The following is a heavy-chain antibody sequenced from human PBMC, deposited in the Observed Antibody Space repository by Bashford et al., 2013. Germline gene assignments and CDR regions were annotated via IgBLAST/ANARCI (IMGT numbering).Heavy chain of an antibody. CDR2: IYYTGST. CDR3: ARLNSGWYETGFDY. Sequence: SETLSLTCTVSGGSISSYYWSWIRQPPGKGLEWIGYIYYTGSTSYNPSLNSRVTISVDTSKNQFSLKLSSVTAADTAMYYCARLNSGWYETGFDYWGQGTLVTVSS. V-gene: IGHV4-59*01. CDR1: GGSISSYY. D-gene: IGHD6-19*01. J-gene: IGHJ4*02.